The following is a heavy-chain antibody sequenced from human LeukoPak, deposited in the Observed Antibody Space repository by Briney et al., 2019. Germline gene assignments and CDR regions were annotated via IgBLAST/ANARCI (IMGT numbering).Heavy chain of an antibody. J-gene: IGHJ4*02. Sequence: SETLSLTCTVSGGSIRSSSYYWGWIRQPPGKGLEWSGSIYYIETTDYNPSLKTRITISVVTVKNQYSLKLISVTAADTAVYYWARAREFLSGYYTGYYFDYWGQGTLVTVSS. V-gene: IGHV4-39*07. CDR3: ARAREFLSGYYTGYYFDY. CDR1: GGSIRSSSYY. D-gene: IGHD3-3*01. CDR2: IYYIETT.